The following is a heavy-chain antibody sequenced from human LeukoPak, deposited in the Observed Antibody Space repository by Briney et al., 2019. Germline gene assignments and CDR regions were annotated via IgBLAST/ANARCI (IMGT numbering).Heavy chain of an antibody. CDR2: IIPIFGTA. CDR1: GGAFSSYA. Sequence: ASVKVSCKASGGAFSSYAISWVRQAPGHGLEWMGGIIPIFGTANYAQKFQGRVTITADESTSTAYMELSSLRSEDTAVYYCARDTYYYDSSGPSLLDYWGQGTLVTVSS. CDR3: ARDTYYYDSSGPSLLDY. V-gene: IGHV1-69*13. D-gene: IGHD3-22*01. J-gene: IGHJ4*02.